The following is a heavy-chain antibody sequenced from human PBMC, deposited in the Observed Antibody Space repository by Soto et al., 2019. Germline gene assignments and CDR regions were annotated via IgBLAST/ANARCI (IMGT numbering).Heavy chain of an antibody. Sequence: QVQLVQSGAEVKKPGASVKVSCKASGYTFTSYDINWVRQATGQGLEWMGWMNPNSGNTGYAQKFQGRVTMTRNTSISTAYMELSSLRSEETAVYYCARWPDGYYYYGMDVWGQWTTVTVSS. CDR3: ARWPDGYYYYGMDV. CDR1: GYTFTSYD. V-gene: IGHV1-8*01. J-gene: IGHJ6*02. CDR2: MNPNSGNT.